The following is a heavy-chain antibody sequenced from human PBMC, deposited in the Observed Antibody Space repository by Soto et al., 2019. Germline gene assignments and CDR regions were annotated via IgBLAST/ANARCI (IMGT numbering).Heavy chain of an antibody. D-gene: IGHD3-3*01. CDR3: ARVGGTTPRISSFGVVIYAFDI. Sequence: SETLSLTCTVSGGSISSYYWSWIRQPPGKGLEWIGYIYYSGSTNYNPSLKSRVTISVDTSKNQFSLKLSSVTAADTAVYYCARVGGTTPRISSFGVVIYAFDIWGQGTMVTVSS. V-gene: IGHV4-59*12. CDR1: GGSISSYY. CDR2: IYYSGST. J-gene: IGHJ3*02.